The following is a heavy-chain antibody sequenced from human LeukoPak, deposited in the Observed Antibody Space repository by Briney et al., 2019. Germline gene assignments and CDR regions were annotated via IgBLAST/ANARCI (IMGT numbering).Heavy chain of an antibody. CDR3: ATRGQKRSSWYY. Sequence: SETLSLTCAVYGGSFNGYYWSWIRQPPGKGLEWIGEINHSGSTNYNPSLKSRVTISVDTSKNQFSLKLSSVTAADTAVYYCATRGQKRSSWYYWGQGTLVTVSS. V-gene: IGHV4-34*01. CDR1: GGSFNGYY. J-gene: IGHJ4*02. CDR2: INHSGST. D-gene: IGHD6-13*01.